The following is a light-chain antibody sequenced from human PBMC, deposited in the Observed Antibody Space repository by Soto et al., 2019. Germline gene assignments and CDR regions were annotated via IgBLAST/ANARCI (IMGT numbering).Light chain of an antibody. CDR2: GAS. Sequence: VVTQSPASLSVSPGDRVTISCRAGPISSNLAWHQQRPGQAPRLLIYGASVRATSVPARFSGSGSGTEFTLTINSLQSEDYAVYFCQQYNNWPYTFGQGTKVDIK. J-gene: IGKJ2*01. V-gene: IGKV3-15*01. CDR1: PISSN. CDR3: QQYNNWPYT.